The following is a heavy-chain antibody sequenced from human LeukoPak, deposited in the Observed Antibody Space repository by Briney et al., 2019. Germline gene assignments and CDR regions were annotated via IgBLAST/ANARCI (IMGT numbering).Heavy chain of an antibody. J-gene: IGHJ4*02. Sequence: SETLSLTXTVSGGSISSYYWSWIRQPPGKGLEWIGYIYYSGSTNYNPSLKSRVTISVDTSKNQFSLKLSSVTAADTAVYYCARSGFYGDYTFYYWGQGTLVTVSS. CDR2: IYYSGST. CDR1: GGSISSYY. CDR3: ARSGFYGDYTFYY. V-gene: IGHV4-59*01. D-gene: IGHD4-17*01.